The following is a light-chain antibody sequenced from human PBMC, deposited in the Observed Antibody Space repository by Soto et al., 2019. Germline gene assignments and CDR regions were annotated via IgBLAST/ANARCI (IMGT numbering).Light chain of an antibody. CDR2: GAS. CDR1: QSVSSS. Sequence: ELVITQSPATLSVSPGERATLSCRASQSVSSSLAWYQQKPGQAPRLLIYGASTRATGIPAGFSGSGSGTDFTLTISSLQSEDFAVYYCQQYSKWPITFGQGTRLEN. CDR3: QQYSKWPIT. J-gene: IGKJ5*01. V-gene: IGKV3-15*01.